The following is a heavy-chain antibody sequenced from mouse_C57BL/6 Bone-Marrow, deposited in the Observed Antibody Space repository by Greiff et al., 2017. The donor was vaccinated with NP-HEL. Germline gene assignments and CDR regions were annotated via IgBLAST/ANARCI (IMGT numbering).Heavy chain of an antibody. D-gene: IGHD3-2*02. Sequence: QVHVKQSGAELVRPGASVTLSCKASGYTFTDYEMHWVKQTPVHGLEWIGAIDPETGGTAYNQKFKGKAILTADKSSSTAYMELRSLTSEDSAVYYCTREGRLRNFDYWGQGTTLTVSS. CDR1: GYTFTDYE. CDR2: IDPETGGT. CDR3: TREGRLRNFDY. J-gene: IGHJ2*01. V-gene: IGHV1-15*01.